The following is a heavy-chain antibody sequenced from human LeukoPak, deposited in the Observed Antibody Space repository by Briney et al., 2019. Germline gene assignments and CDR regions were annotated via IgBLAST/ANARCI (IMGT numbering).Heavy chain of an antibody. CDR3: ARDSPDDASDI. V-gene: IGHV3-21*01. J-gene: IGHJ3*02. Sequence: GGSLRLSCAASGFTFSSYSMNWVRQAPGKGLEWVSSISSSSSYIYYADSVKGRFTISRDNAKNSLYLQMNSLRAEDTAVYYCARDSPDDASDIWGQGTMVTVSS. CDR2: ISSSSSYI. CDR1: GFTFSSYS.